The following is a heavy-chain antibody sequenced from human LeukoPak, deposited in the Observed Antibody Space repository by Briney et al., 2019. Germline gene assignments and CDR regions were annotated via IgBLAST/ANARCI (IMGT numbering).Heavy chain of an antibody. D-gene: IGHD2-21*02. CDR1: GYTFTVYY. V-gene: IGHV1-2*02. CDR3: ARGVTARGFYYMDI. J-gene: IGHJ6*03. Sequence: GASVTLSFKSSGYTFTVYYIQWVRQAPGQGLEWMGWINPHSGGTNYSQEFQGRVTMTRDTSISTAYMELSSLRPDDTAVYSCARGVTARGFYYMDIWGKGTTVTISS. CDR2: INPHSGGT.